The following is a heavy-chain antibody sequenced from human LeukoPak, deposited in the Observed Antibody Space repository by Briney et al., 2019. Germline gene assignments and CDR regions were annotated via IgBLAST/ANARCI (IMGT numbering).Heavy chain of an antibody. V-gene: IGHV5-51*01. Sequence: GESLKISCKGSGYSFTSYWIGRVRQMPGKGLEWMGIIYPADSGIRYSPSFQGQVTISADKSISTAYLQWSSLKASDAAMYYCARQEYCSGGSCYTWFDPWGQGTLVTVSS. CDR3: ARQEYCSGGSCYTWFDP. D-gene: IGHD2-15*01. J-gene: IGHJ5*02. CDR1: GYSFTSYW. CDR2: IYPADSGI.